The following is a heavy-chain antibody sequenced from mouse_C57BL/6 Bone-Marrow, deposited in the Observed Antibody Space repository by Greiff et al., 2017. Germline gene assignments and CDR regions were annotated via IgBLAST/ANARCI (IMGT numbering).Heavy chain of an antibody. CDR1: GYTFTSYW. D-gene: IGHD2-14*01. CDR2: IYPGSGST. J-gene: IGHJ2*01. V-gene: IGHV1-55*01. CDR3: GRVRLDCDY. Sequence: QVQLQQPGAELVKPGASLKMSCTASGYTFTSYWITWVQQRPGPGLEWIADIYPGSGSTYYTDKFTSQVTLTVDTSSSTTYMQLSSLTSEDSAGYYWGRVRLDCDYWGQGTTLTVSS.